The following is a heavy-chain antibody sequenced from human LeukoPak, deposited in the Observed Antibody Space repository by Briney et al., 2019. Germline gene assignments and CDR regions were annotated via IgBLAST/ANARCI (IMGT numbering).Heavy chain of an antibody. D-gene: IGHD5-12*01. CDR1: GGSISSSSYY. V-gene: IGHV4-61*01. Sequence: SETLSLTCTVSGGSISSSSYYWGWIRQPPGKGLEWIGYIYHSGSTKYNPSLKSRVTISVDTSKNQFSLKLSSVTAADTAVYYCARDGYSGNDGLWGQGTLVTVSS. J-gene: IGHJ4*02. CDR2: IYHSGST. CDR3: ARDGYSGNDGL.